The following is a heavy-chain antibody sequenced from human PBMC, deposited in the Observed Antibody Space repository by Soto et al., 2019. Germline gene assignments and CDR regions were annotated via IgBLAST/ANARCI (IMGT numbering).Heavy chain of an antibody. CDR1: GGSFSGYY. V-gene: IGHV4-34*01. D-gene: IGHD5-12*01. Sequence: QVQLQQWGAGLLKPSDTLSLTCAVYGGSFSGYYWSWIRQPPGKGLEWIGEINHSGSTNYNPSLKSRVTISVDTSKNQFSLKLSSVTAADTAVYYCARGVDNRLVATSPYYFDYCGQGTLVTVSS. J-gene: IGHJ4*02. CDR3: ARGVDNRLVATSPYYFDY. CDR2: INHSGST.